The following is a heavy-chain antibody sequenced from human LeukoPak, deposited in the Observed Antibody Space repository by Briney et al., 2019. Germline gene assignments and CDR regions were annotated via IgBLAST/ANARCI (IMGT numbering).Heavy chain of an antibody. CDR1: GFTFSSYS. Sequence: GGSLRLSCAASGFTFSSYSMCWVRQAPWEELEWVSYISAGSSTIYYADSVKGRFIISRDNAKNSLYLQVNSLRDEDTAVYYCAREGAVDIWGQGTMVTVSS. V-gene: IGHV3-48*02. CDR2: ISAGSSTI. CDR3: AREGAVDI. J-gene: IGHJ3*02.